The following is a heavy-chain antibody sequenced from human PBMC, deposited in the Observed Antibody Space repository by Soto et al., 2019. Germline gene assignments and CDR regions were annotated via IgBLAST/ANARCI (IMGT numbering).Heavy chain of an antibody. D-gene: IGHD1-26*01. CDR2: IWHDGNNK. V-gene: IGHV3-33*01. CDR1: GSTFSNYG. CDR3: ASDLVGASDSYGLDV. Sequence: PGGSLRLSCAASGSTFSNYGMHWVRHAPGKGLEWVAIIWHDGNNKYYADSVRGRFIISRDNSKNRLYLQMNSLRAEDTAVYYCASDLVGASDSYGLDVWGQGTPVTVSS. J-gene: IGHJ6*02.